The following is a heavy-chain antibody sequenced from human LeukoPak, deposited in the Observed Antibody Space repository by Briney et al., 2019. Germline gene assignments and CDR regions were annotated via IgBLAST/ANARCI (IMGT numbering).Heavy chain of an antibody. V-gene: IGHV3-23*01. CDR2: ISGSGGST. Sequence: GGSLRLSCAASGFTFSSYAMSWVRQAPGKGLEWVSGISGSGGSTYYADSVKGRFTISRDNSKNTLYLQMNSLRAEDTAVYSCAKLQLWFFDCIDHWGQGTLVTVSS. CDR1: GFTFSSYA. CDR3: AKLQLWFFDCIDH. D-gene: IGHD5-18*01. J-gene: IGHJ4*02.